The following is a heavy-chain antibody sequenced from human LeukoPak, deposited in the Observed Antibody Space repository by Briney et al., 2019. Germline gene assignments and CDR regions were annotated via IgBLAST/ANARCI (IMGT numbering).Heavy chain of an antibody. CDR2: ISGSGGST. CDR3: AKDSVVVVVAAFDY. V-gene: IGHV3-23*01. Sequence: GGSLRLSCAASGFTFSSYGMSWVRQAPGKGLEWVSAISGSGGSTYYADSVKGRFTISRDNSKNTLYLQMNSLRAEDTAVYYCAKDSVVVVVAAFDYWGQGTLVTVSS. J-gene: IGHJ4*02. D-gene: IGHD2-15*01. CDR1: GFTFSSYG.